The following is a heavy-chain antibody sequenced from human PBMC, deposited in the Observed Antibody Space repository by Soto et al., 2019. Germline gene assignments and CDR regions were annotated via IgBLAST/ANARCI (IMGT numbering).Heavy chain of an antibody. Sequence: QVQLVESGGGVVQPGRSLSLSCAASGFTFSSYVMHWVRQAPGKGLEWVALESHDESNKHYADSVKGRFSISRDNSKNTLYLVMNDLRPEDTAVYYCAREDEGSGSAGTFHCWGQGTLVIVSS. V-gene: IGHV3-30-3*01. J-gene: IGHJ1*01. D-gene: IGHD3-22*01. CDR2: ESHDESNK. CDR3: AREDEGSGSAGTFHC. CDR1: GFTFSSYV.